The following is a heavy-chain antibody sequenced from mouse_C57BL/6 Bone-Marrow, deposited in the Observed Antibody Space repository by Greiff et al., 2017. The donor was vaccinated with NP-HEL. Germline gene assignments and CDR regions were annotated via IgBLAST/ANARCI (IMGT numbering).Heavy chain of an antibody. D-gene: IGHD2-4*01. CDR3: ARLYDYDGYWYFDV. J-gene: IGHJ1*03. CDR1: GYTFTSYW. CDR2: IDPSDSYT. V-gene: IGHV1-69*01. Sequence: QVQLQQPGAELVMPGASVKLSCKASGYTFTSYWMHWVKQRPGQGLEWIGEIDPSDSYTNYNQKFKGKSTLTVDKSSSTAYMQLSSLTSEDSAVYYCARLYDYDGYWYFDVWGTGTTVTVSS.